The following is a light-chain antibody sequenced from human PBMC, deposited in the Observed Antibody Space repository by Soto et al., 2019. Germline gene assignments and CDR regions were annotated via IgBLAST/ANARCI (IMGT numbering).Light chain of an antibody. CDR1: PSVSSTY. Sequence: EIVLTQSPGTLSLSPGERATLSCRASPSVSSTYLAWYQQKPGQAPRLLIYGASSMATGIPDRFSGSGSGADSTLTISRQEPEDVAVYYCQQYGSSPWTFGQGTKVEIK. CDR3: QQYGSSPWT. J-gene: IGKJ1*01. V-gene: IGKV3-20*01. CDR2: GAS.